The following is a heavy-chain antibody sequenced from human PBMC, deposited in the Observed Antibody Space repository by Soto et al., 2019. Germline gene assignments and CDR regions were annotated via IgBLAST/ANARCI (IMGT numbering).Heavy chain of an antibody. CDR1: GYTFTSYD. Sequence: QVQLVQSGAEVKKPGAAVKVSCKASGYTFTSYDINWVRQATGQGLEWMGWMNLNSGYTGYAQKFQGRVTMTRDNSIRTALMELSSLRSEDTAVYYCARANGDFDYWGQGTLVTVSS. J-gene: IGHJ4*02. CDR2: MNLNSGYT. CDR3: ARANGDFDY. V-gene: IGHV1-8*01. D-gene: IGHD4-17*01.